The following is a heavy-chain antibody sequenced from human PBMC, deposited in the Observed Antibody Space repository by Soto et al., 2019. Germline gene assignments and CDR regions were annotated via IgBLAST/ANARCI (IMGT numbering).Heavy chain of an antibody. V-gene: IGHV3-23*01. Sequence: EVQLLESGGGLVQPGGSLRLSCAASGFTFSSYAMSWVRQAPGKGLEWVSAIGGSGGSTYYADSVKGRFTISRDNSKNTLYLQMNSLRAEDTAVYYCAKHLFDYGAQDTLDVWGQGTTVTVSS. CDR2: IGGSGGST. J-gene: IGHJ6*02. CDR3: AKHLFDYGAQDTLDV. CDR1: GFTFSSYA. D-gene: IGHD4-17*01.